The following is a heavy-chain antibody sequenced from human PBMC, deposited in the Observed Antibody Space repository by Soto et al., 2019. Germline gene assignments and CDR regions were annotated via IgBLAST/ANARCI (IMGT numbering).Heavy chain of an antibody. J-gene: IGHJ4*02. CDR1: GYTFTSYG. CDR3: ARETNYCDS. V-gene: IGHV1-18*01. Sequence: QVQLVQSGAEVKKPGASVKVSCKASGYTFTSYGIPWARQAPGKGLEWMGWISAYNGNTNYPQKLQGRVTMTTDTATSTASMSPRSLRSDETAVYYCARETNYCDSGGQGTLVTVSS. CDR2: ISAYNGNT. D-gene: IGHD4-17*01.